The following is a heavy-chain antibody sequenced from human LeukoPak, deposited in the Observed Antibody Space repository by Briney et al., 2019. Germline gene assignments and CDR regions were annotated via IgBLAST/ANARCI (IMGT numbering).Heavy chain of an antibody. J-gene: IGHJ2*01. CDR2: NNSKSRYI. D-gene: IGHD6-19*01. V-gene: IGHV3-21*01. CDR1: VFTFRNYS. Sequence: GGSLRLSCSASVFTFRNYSMNSVRQAPGKGLEWVSPNNSKSRYIYYADSVNHRFTVPRDNPKNSLYLQMKSLRAEDTVVYYYGREFVAGIMGAYWYFDLWGRGTLVTVSS. CDR3: GREFVAGIMGAYWYFDL.